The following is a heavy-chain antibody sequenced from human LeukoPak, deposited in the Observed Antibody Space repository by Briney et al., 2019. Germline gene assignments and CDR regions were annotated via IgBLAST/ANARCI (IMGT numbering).Heavy chain of an antibody. V-gene: IGHV4-4*07. J-gene: IGHJ3*02. CDR1: GGSISSYY. CDR2: IYTSGST. Sequence: SETLSLTCTVSGGSISSYYWSWIRQPAGKGLEWIGRIYTSGSTNYNPSLRSRVTVSVDTSKNQFSLKLSSVTAADTAVYYCARGRSSGWSRAFDIWGQGTMVTVSS. CDR3: ARGRSSGWSRAFDI. D-gene: IGHD6-19*01.